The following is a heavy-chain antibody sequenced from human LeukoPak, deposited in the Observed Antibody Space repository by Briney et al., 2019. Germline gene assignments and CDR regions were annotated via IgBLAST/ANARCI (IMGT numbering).Heavy chain of an antibody. CDR2: FNPEDGET. J-gene: IGHJ4*02. V-gene: IGHV1-24*01. CDR3: AATIFGVVIIPFDY. CDR1: GYTLTELS. D-gene: IGHD3-3*01. Sequence: ASVKVSCKVSGYTLTELSMHWVRQAPGKGLEWMGGFNPEDGETIYAQKFQGRVTMTEDTSTDTAYMELSSLRSEDTAVYYCAATIFGVVIIPFDYWGQGTLVTVSS.